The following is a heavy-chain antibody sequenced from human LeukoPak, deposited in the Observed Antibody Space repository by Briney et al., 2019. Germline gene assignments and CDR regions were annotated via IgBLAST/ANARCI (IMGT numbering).Heavy chain of an antibody. J-gene: IGHJ4*02. CDR3: AREAEELLWFGDLADS. Sequence: SGGSLRLSCAASGFTFSSYGMHWVRQAQGKGLEWVAVIWYDGSNKYYADSVKGRFTISRDNSKNTLYLQMNSLRAEDTAVYYCAREAEELLWFGDLADSWGQGTLVTVSS. V-gene: IGHV3-33*01. CDR2: IWYDGSNK. CDR1: GFTFSSYG. D-gene: IGHD3-10*01.